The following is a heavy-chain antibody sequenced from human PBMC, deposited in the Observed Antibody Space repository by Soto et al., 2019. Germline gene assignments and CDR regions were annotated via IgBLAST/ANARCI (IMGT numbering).Heavy chain of an antibody. Sequence: EMQLVESGGGLVQPGGSLRLSCAASGFTFRSYSMNWVGQAPGKGLEWVSYISISSITISYADSVKGRFTSSRDEAKNSLYLQMNSLRDEYTSVYYFARNNGIAGSFDPRGQGTLVTVSS. D-gene: IGHD6-13*01. CDR2: ISISSITI. J-gene: IGHJ5*02. CDR1: GFTFRSYS. V-gene: IGHV3-48*02. CDR3: ARNNGIAGSFDP.